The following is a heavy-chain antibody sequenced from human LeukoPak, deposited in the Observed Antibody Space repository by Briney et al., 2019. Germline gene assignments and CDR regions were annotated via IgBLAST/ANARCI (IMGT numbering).Heavy chain of an antibody. CDR1: GYTFTSYY. Sequence: GASVKVSCKSSGYTFTSYYMHWVRQAPGQGLEWMGIIDPSGGSTSYAQTFQGRVTMTRDTSTSTFYMELSSLRSEDTAVYYCARGRGIAAPGPRSLFDYWGQGTLVTVSS. D-gene: IGHD6-13*01. CDR3: ARGRGIAAPGPRSLFDY. J-gene: IGHJ4*02. CDR2: IDPSGGST. V-gene: IGHV1-46*01.